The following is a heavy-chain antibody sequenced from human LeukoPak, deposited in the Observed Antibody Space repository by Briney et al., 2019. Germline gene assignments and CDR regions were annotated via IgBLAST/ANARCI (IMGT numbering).Heavy chain of an antibody. Sequence: SETLSLTCTVSGGSISSSSYYWGWIRQPPGKGLEWIGSIYYSGSTYYNPSLESRVTISVDTSENQFSLKLSSVTAADTAVYYCARRAGDQVDYWGQGTLVTVSS. J-gene: IGHJ4*02. D-gene: IGHD7-27*01. V-gene: IGHV4-39*01. CDR2: IYYSGST. CDR1: GGSISSSSYY. CDR3: ARRAGDQVDY.